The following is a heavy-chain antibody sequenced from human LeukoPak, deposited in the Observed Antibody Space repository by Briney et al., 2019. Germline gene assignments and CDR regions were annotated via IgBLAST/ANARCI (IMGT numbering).Heavy chain of an antibody. CDR3: ARADSSGFHPYDY. CDR2: IYYSGST. V-gene: IGHV4-59*11. J-gene: IGHJ4*02. D-gene: IGHD6-19*01. CDR1: GGSISSHY. Sequence: SETLSLTCTVSGGSISSHYWSWIRQPPGKGLEWIGYIYYSGSTNYNPSLKSRVTISVDTSKNQFSLKLSSVTAADTAVYCCARADSSGFHPYDYWGQGTLVTVSS.